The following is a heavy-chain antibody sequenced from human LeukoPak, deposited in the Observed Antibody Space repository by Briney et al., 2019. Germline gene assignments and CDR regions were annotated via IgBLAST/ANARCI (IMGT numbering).Heavy chain of an antibody. D-gene: IGHD3-22*01. J-gene: IGHJ3*02. Sequence: SETLSLTCTVSGGSISSSSYYWGWIRQPPGKGLGWIGSIYYSGSTYYNPSLKSRVTISVDTSKNQFSLKLSSVTAADTAVYYCARGPRDYYDSSGYLGAFDIWGQGTMVTVSS. CDR2: IYYSGST. V-gene: IGHV4-39*07. CDR1: GGSISSSSYY. CDR3: ARGPRDYYDSSGYLGAFDI.